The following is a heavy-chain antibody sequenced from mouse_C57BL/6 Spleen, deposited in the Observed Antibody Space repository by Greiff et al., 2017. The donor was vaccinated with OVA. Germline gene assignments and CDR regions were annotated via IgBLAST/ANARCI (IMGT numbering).Heavy chain of an antibody. J-gene: IGHJ2*01. V-gene: IGHV5-17*01. D-gene: IGHD2-10*01. CDR3: ARALPKDYFDY. CDR2: ISSGSSTI. CDR1: GFTFSDYG. Sequence: DVQLVESGGGLVKPGGSLKLSCAASGFTFSDYGMHWVRQAPEKGLEWVAYISSGSSTIYYADTVKGRFTISRDNAKNTLFLQMSSLRSEDTAMYYCARALPKDYFDYWGQGTTLTVSS.